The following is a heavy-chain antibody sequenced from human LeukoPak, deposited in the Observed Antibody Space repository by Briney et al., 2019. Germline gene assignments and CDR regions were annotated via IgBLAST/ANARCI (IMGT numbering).Heavy chain of an antibody. CDR3: ARMRPLRFLEWSNYYYYGMDV. CDR1: GYTFTSYD. J-gene: IGHJ6*02. D-gene: IGHD3-3*01. Sequence: ASVKVSCKASGYTFTSYDINWVRQATGQGLEWMGWMNPNSGNTGYAQKFQGRVTMTRNTSISTAYMEPSSLRSEDTAVYYCARMRPLRFLEWSNYYYYGMDVWGQGTTVTVSS. CDR2: MNPNSGNT. V-gene: IGHV1-8*01.